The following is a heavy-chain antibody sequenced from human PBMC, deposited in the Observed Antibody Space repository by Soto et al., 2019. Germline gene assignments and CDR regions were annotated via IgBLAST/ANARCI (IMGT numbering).Heavy chain of an antibody. Sequence: ASAKVSCKASGGTFSSYAISWVRHAPGQGLEWMGGIIPIFGTANYAQKSQGRVTITTDESTSTAYMELSSLRSKDTAVYYCARDTFEYDSSGYYAPVFDYWGQGTLVTVSS. J-gene: IGHJ4*02. D-gene: IGHD3-22*01. CDR1: GGTFSSYA. V-gene: IGHV1-69*05. CDR2: IIPIFGTA. CDR3: ARDTFEYDSSGYYAPVFDY.